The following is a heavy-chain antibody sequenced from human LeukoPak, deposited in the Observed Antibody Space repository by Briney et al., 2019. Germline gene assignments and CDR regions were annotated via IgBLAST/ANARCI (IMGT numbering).Heavy chain of an antibody. J-gene: IGHJ4*02. CDR1: GVSLSGYY. D-gene: IGHD3-22*01. CDR2: IYYSGST. Sequence: SETLSLTCTVSGVSLSGYYWSWIRQPPGKGLEWIGYIYYSGSTNYNPSLKSRVTISVDTSKNQFSPKLSSVTAADTAVYYCARGPEYYYDSSGYYYVPFFDYWGQGTLVTVSS. V-gene: IGHV4-59*01. CDR3: ARGPEYYYDSSGYYYVPFFDY.